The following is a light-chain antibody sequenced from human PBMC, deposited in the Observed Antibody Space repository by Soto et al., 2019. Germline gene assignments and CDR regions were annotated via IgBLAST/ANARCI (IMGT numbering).Light chain of an antibody. V-gene: IGKV3-20*01. Sequence: EIVLTQSPDTLSLSPGERATLSCRASQSVSSNYLVWYQQKPGQAPRLLFYGASSRATGIPDRFSGSGSGTDFTLTISRLETEDFAVYYCQHYRNSLWTFGQGTKVEIK. CDR2: GAS. CDR1: QSVSSNY. J-gene: IGKJ1*01. CDR3: QHYRNSLWT.